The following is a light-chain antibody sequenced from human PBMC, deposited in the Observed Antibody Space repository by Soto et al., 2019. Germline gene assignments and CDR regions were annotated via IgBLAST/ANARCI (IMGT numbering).Light chain of an antibody. CDR1: QGISIY. J-gene: IGKJ4*01. CDR2: AAS. CDR3: QQCYRTPLT. V-gene: IGKV1-39*01. Sequence: DIQMTQSPSSLPASVGDRVTITCRASQGISIYLNWYQQKPGKAPKLLIYAASILQSGVPSRFSGSGSGTDFTLTISSLQRQDFGPNYCQQCYRTPLTFGGGA.